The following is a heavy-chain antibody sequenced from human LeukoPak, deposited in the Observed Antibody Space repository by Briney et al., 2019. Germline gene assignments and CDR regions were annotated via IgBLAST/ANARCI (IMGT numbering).Heavy chain of an antibody. CDR2: ISSSSSTI. J-gene: IGHJ4*02. CDR3: ARGAYYYED. CDR1: GFTFSSHS. V-gene: IGHV3-48*01. Sequence: GGSLRLSCAASGFTFSSHSMNWVRQAPGKGLEWVSYISSSSSTIYYADSVKGRFTISRDNAKNSLYLQMNSLRAEDTAVYYCARGAYYYEDWGRGTLVTVSS. D-gene: IGHD3-22*01.